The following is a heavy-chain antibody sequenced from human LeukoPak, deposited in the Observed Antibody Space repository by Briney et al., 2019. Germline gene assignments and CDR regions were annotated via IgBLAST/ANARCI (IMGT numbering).Heavy chain of an antibody. CDR2: IYYSGST. Sequence: PSETLSLTCTVSGGSISSGGYYWSWIRQHSGKGLEWIGYIYYSGSTYYNPSLKSRVTISVDTSKNQFSLKLSSVTAADTAVYYCASSYDSSGQGFDYWGQGTLVTVSS. CDR3: ASSYDSSGQGFDY. CDR1: GGSISSGGYY. J-gene: IGHJ4*02. V-gene: IGHV4-31*03. D-gene: IGHD3-22*01.